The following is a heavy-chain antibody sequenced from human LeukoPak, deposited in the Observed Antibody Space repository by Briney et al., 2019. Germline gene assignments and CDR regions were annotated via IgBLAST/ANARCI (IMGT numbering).Heavy chain of an antibody. CDR3: ARDISSGYYDAFDI. V-gene: IGHV3-66*01. CDR1: GFTVSSNY. Sequence: GRSLRLSCAAPGFTVSSNYMSWVRQAPGKGLEWVSIIYSGGSTYYADSVKGRFTISRDNSKNTLYLQMNSLRAEDTAVYYCARDISSGYYDAFDIWGQGTMVTVSS. J-gene: IGHJ3*02. CDR2: IYSGGST. D-gene: IGHD3-22*01.